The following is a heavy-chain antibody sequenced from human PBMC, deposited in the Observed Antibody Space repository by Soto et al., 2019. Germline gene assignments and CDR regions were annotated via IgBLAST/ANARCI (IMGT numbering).Heavy chain of an antibody. Sequence: QITLKESGPTLVKPTQTLTLTCTFSGFSLSSPAVGVNWIRQPPGKALEWLALIYWDDDKQYSPSLRSRLTITKDTSKHPVVLTMTNMDPVDTATYYCAHGSGWLSDYWGQGTLVTVSS. CDR1: GFSLSSPAVG. D-gene: IGHD6-19*01. CDR3: AHGSGWLSDY. J-gene: IGHJ4*02. CDR2: IYWDDDK. V-gene: IGHV2-5*02.